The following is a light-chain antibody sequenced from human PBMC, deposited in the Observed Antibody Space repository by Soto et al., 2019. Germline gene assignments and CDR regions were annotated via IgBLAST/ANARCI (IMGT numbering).Light chain of an antibody. CDR2: DAS. CDR3: QQYSTYSGA. CDR1: QSISSW. V-gene: IGKV1-5*01. Sequence: DIQMTQSPSTLSASVGDRITITCRASQSISSWLAWYQQKPGKAPKVLIYDASRLESGVPSRFSGNASGTEFSLTISSLQPDDFATYYCQQYSTYSGAFGQGTKVEIK. J-gene: IGKJ1*01.